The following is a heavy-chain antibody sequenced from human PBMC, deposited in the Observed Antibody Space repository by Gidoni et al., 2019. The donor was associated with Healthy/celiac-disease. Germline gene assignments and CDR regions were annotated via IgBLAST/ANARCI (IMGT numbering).Heavy chain of an antibody. D-gene: IGHD5-18*01. CDR2: ISSSSSYI. Sequence: EVQLVESGGGLVKPGGSLRLSCAASGFTFSSYSMTWVRQAPGKGLEWVSSISSSSSYIYYADSVKGRFTISRDNAKNSLYLQMNSLRAEDTAVYYCARVSHPAARFSNYYYYGMDVWGQGTTVTVSS. J-gene: IGHJ6*02. V-gene: IGHV3-21*01. CDR1: GFTFSSYS. CDR3: ARVSHPAARFSNYYYYGMDV.